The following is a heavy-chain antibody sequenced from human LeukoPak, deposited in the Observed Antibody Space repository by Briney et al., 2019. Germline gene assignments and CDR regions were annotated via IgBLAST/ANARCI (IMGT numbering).Heavy chain of an antibody. Sequence: GESLKISCQGFGSTFSNYWIGWVRQLPGKGLEWMGIIYPDDSDTRYSPSFQGQVTISADKSITTAFLQWSSLKASDTAMYYCAIFGDKYGSGSYGDSWGQGTLVTVSP. D-gene: IGHD3-10*01. J-gene: IGHJ4*02. CDR1: GSTFSNYW. CDR2: IYPDDSDT. V-gene: IGHV5-51*01. CDR3: AIFGDKYGSGSYGDS.